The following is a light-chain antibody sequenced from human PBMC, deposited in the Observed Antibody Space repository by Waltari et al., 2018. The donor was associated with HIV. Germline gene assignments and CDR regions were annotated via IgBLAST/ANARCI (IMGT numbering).Light chain of an antibody. CDR3: QSADSSGSSWV. J-gene: IGLJ3*02. CDR2: KDS. CDR1: SLPKQY. V-gene: IGLV3-25*03. Sequence: SYELTQPPSVSVSPGQTARITCSGDSLPKQYVYWYQQRAGRAPVLVIYKDSERPSAIPERFSGSRSGTTVTLTISGVQADDEADYYCQSADSSGSSWVFGGGTKLTV.